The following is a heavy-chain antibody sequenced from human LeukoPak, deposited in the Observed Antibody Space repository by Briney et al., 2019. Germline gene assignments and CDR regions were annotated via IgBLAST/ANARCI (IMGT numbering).Heavy chain of an antibody. J-gene: IGHJ4*02. V-gene: IGHV3-30*02. CDR1: GFRFSTYW. D-gene: IGHD6-19*01. CDR2: IRYDGSNK. Sequence: PGGSLRLSCVASGFRFSTYWMSWVRQAPGKGLEWVAFIRYDGSNKYYADSVKGRFTISRDNSKNTLYLQMNSLRAEDTAVYYCAKGGYSSGWFDYWGQGTLVTVSS. CDR3: AKGGYSSGWFDY.